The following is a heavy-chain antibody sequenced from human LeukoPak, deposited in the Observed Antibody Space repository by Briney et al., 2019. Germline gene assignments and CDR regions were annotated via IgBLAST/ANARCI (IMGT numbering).Heavy chain of an antibody. Sequence: GASVKVSCEASGYTFTGYYMHWVRQAPGQGLEGMGWINPNSGGTNYAQKFQGRVTMTRDTSISTAYMELSRLRSDDTAVYYCARGLVVVPAAIDYWGQGTLVTVSS. CDR1: GYTFTGYY. V-gene: IGHV1-2*02. CDR2: INPNSGGT. J-gene: IGHJ4*02. CDR3: ARGLVVVPAAIDY. D-gene: IGHD2-2*01.